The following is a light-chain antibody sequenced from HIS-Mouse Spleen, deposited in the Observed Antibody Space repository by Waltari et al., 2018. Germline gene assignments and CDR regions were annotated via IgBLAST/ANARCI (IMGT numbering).Light chain of an antibody. CDR2: DVS. V-gene: IGLV2-11*01. J-gene: IGLJ1*01. Sequence: QSALTQPRSVSGSPGQSVTISCTGTSIDVGGFNYVSWYQQHPGKAPKLMIYDVSKRPSGVPDRFSGSKSGNTASLTISGLQADDEADYYCCSYAGSYTGVFGTGTKVTVL. CDR1: SIDVGGFNY. CDR3: CSYAGSYTGV.